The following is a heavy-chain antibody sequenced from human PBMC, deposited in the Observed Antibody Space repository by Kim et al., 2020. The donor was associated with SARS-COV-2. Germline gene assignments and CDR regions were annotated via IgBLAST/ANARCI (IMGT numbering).Heavy chain of an antibody. J-gene: IGHJ5*02. CDR3: AKAGSSSWYFGWFDP. D-gene: IGHD6-13*01. Sequence: SVKGRFTISRDNSKNTLYLQMNSLRAEDTAVYYCAKAGSSSWYFGWFDPWGQGTLVTVSS. V-gene: IGHV3-23*01.